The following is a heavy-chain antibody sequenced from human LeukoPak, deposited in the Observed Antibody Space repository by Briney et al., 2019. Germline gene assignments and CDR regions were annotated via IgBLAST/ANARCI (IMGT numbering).Heavy chain of an antibody. CDR2: IIPILGIA. Sequence: GASVKVSCKASGGTFSSYAISWVRQAPGQGLEWMGRIIPILGIANYAQKFQGRVTITADKSASTAYMELSSLRSEDTAVYYCARGVTMVRGVADFDYWGQGPWSPSP. CDR1: GGTFSSYA. J-gene: IGHJ4*02. D-gene: IGHD3-10*01. CDR3: ARGVTMVRGVADFDY. V-gene: IGHV1-69*04.